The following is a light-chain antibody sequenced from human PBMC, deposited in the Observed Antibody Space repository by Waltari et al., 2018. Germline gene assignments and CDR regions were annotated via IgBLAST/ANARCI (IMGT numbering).Light chain of an antibody. CDR2: EFS. CDR1: RREVGGYNY. V-gene: IGLV2-14*01. J-gene: IGLJ3*02. Sequence: QSALTQPDSVSGSPGQSLTLSCTGTRREVGGYNYVHWYQQHPGKAPKLMIYEFSNRPSGVSNRFSGSKSGNTASLTISGLQAEDEADHYCSSYTSSSTWVFGGGTKLTVL. CDR3: SSYTSSSTWV.